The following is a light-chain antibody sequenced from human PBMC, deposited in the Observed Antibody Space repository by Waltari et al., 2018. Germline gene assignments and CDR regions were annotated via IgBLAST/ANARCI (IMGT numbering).Light chain of an antibody. CDR2: YDK. CDR1: NIGSKS. V-gene: IGLV3-21*04. J-gene: IGLJ3*02. Sequence: SYVVTQAPSVSVAPGTTARITCGGNNIGSKSVNWYRQKPGQAPLLGMYYDKDRPSGISGRFAGSNTGNTATLIISRVEAGDEADYYCQVWDSNNDHWVFGGGTRLTV. CDR3: QVWDSNNDHWV.